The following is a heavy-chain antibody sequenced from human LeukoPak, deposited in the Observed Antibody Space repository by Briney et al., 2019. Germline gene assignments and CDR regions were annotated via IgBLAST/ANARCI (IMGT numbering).Heavy chain of an antibody. CDR2: INHSGST. D-gene: IGHD2-2*01. V-gene: IGHV4-34*01. Sequence: SEPLSLTCAVYGGSFSGYYWSWIRQPPGKGLEWIGEINHSGSTNYNPSLKSRVTISVDTSKNQFSLKLSSVTAADTAVYYCARVGPGYCSSTSSPYSPFDYWGQGTLVTVSS. J-gene: IGHJ4*02. CDR1: GGSFSGYY. CDR3: ARVGPGYCSSTSSPYSPFDY.